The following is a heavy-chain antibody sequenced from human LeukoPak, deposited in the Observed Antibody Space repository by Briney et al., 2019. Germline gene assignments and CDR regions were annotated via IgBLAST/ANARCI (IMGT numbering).Heavy chain of an antibody. D-gene: IGHD3-22*01. Sequence: GASVKVSCKASGYTFTDNYMHWVRQAPGQGLEWMGWINPNSGGTNYAQNFQGRVTMTRDTSISTAYMELSSLRSDDTAVHYCARGRDSSTYYSGPGDYWGQGTLITVSS. CDR1: GYTFTDNY. V-gene: IGHV1-2*02. CDR2: INPNSGGT. CDR3: ARGRDSSTYYSGPGDY. J-gene: IGHJ4*02.